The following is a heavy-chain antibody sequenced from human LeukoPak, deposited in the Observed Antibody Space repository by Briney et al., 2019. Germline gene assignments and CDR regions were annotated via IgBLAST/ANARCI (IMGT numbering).Heavy chain of an antibody. CDR3: ARQWYEDTAMVDY. CDR1: GYNFSNCL. V-gene: IGHV5-51*01. D-gene: IGHD5-18*01. Sequence: GESLKISCEGSGYNFSNCLIGWVRQMPGKGLEWMGIIYPGDSDTRYGPSFQGQVTISADKSISTAYLQWRSLKASDTAMYYCARQWYEDTAMVDYWGQGTLVTVSS. J-gene: IGHJ4*02. CDR2: IYPGDSDT.